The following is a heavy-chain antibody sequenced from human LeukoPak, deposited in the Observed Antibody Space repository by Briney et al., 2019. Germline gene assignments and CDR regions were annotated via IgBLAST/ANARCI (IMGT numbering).Heavy chain of an antibody. CDR1: GASISGYY. J-gene: IGHJ6*02. D-gene: IGHD4-17*01. CDR3: ARIMNYGAYLYYGLDV. V-gene: IGHV4-59*01. CDR2: IYHTGST. Sequence: SETLSLTCTVSGASISGYYWSWIRQPPGKGLEWIRYIYHTGSTNYNPSLKSRVTLSLDTSRKQFSLKLSSVTAADTAVYYCARIMNYGAYLYYGLDVWGQGTTVTVSS.